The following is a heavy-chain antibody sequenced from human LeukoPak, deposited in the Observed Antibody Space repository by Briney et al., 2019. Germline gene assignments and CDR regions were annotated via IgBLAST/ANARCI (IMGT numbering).Heavy chain of an antibody. CDR2: IYYSGST. CDR1: GGSISSSSYY. CDR3: ARDLRGWCGMNWFDP. V-gene: IGHV4-39*07. D-gene: IGHD6-19*01. J-gene: IGHJ5*02. Sequence: SETLSLTCTVSGGSISSSSYYWGWIRQPPGKGLEWIGIIYYSGSTYYNPSLKSRVTISVDTSKNQFSLKLSSVTAADTAVYYCARDLRGWCGMNWFDPWGQGTLVTVSS.